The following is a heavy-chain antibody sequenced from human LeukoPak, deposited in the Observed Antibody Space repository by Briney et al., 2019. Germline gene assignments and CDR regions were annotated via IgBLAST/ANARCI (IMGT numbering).Heavy chain of an antibody. Sequence: ASVKVSYKPSGFTFTDHYIHWVRQGPGQGLEWMGYIGPHSTFTSSPQEFQGRVTMTRDASMSTAYMELTRLTSDDTAVYYCVREGEGPLSKDFDYWGQGTLVTVSS. CDR1: GFTFTDHY. J-gene: IGHJ4*02. V-gene: IGHV1-2*02. D-gene: IGHD2/OR15-2a*01. CDR3: VREGEGPLSKDFDY. CDR2: IGPHSTFT.